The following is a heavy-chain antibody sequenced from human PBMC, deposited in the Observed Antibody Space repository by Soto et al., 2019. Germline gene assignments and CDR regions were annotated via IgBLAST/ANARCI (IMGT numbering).Heavy chain of an antibody. CDR3: GRAGGRPCSYSGMDV. CDR2: TIPLFSTS. CDR1: AGTFNNYA. Sequence: QEQLVQSGPEVKKPGSSVTVSCKASAGTFNNYAICWVRQAPGQGLEWMGGTIPLFSTSSYAQKFQGRVAIAADESTRTFVMEIGNLRSEDMDFNYGGRAGGRPCSYSGMDVWGQWNTVTVS. V-gene: IGHV1-69*01. D-gene: IGHD2-15*01. J-gene: IGHJ6*02.